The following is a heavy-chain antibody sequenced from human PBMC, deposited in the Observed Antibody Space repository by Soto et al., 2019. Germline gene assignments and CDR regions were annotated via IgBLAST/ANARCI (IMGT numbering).Heavy chain of an antibody. V-gene: IGHV5-51*01. J-gene: IGHJ6*02. CDR3: ARTRSFTLGFYYDGMDV. CDR2: IYPGDSDT. D-gene: IGHD6-6*01. Sequence: GESLKISCHGSGYSFAIYWIGWVRQMPGKDLEWMGIIYPGDSDTRYSPSFQGQVTISADKSLRTAYLQWTSLKASDTALYYCARTRSFTLGFYYDGMDVWGQGTTVTVSS. CDR1: GYSFAIYW.